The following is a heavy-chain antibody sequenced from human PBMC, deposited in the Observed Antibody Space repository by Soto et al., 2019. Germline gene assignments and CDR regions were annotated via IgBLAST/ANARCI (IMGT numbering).Heavy chain of an antibody. V-gene: IGHV4-34*01. D-gene: IGHD3-22*01. CDR1: GGSFSGYY. Sequence: LSETLSLTCAVYGGSFSGYYWSWIRQPPGKGLEWIGEINHSGSTNYNPSLKSRVTISVDTSKNQFSLKLSSVTAADTAVYYCARGRDYYDSSAIKGDTFDYWGQGTLVTSPQ. J-gene: IGHJ4*02. CDR3: ARGRDYYDSSAIKGDTFDY. CDR2: INHSGST.